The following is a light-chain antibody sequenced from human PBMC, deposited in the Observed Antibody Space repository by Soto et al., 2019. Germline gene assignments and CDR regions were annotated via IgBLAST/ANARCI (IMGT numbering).Light chain of an antibody. V-gene: IGKV1-5*03. CDR3: QQDNSYPLT. Sequence: DIQMTQSPSTLSASVGDRVTITCRASQSISSWLAWYQQKPGKAPILLIYTASSLESGVQSSFSGSGSATEFSLTISSLQTDDFATYYCQQDNSYPLTFGGGTKVEIK. J-gene: IGKJ4*01. CDR1: QSISSW. CDR2: TAS.